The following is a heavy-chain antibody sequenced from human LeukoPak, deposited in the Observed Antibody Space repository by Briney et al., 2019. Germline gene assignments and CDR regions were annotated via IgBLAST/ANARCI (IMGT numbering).Heavy chain of an antibody. Sequence: PSQTLSLTCTVSGGSLSSGDYYWSWIRQPPGKGLEWIGYIYYSGSTYYNPSLKSRVTISVDTSKNQFSLKLSSVTAADTAVYYCASGEDVSTPYYMDVWGKGTTVTVAS. D-gene: IGHD3-10*01. V-gene: IGHV4-30-4*08. CDR1: GGSLSSGDYY. CDR2: IYYSGST. CDR3: ASGEDVSTPYYMDV. J-gene: IGHJ6*03.